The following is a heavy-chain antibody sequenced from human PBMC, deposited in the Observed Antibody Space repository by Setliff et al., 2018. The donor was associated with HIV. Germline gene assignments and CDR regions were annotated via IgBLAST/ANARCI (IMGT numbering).Heavy chain of an antibody. CDR1: GYTFTRYG. CDR2: ISGYNDNT. J-gene: IGHJ3*02. V-gene: IGHV1-18*01. CDR3: TRDRTAHIGYYHDGSGVFDI. Sequence: RASVKVSCKASGYTFTRYGINWVRQAPGQGLEWMGWISGYNDNTNFGEKFQGRVTMTTDTSTSTAHMELRSLRSDDTAVYYCTRDRTAHIGYYHDGSGVFDIWGQGTMVTVSS. D-gene: IGHD3-22*01.